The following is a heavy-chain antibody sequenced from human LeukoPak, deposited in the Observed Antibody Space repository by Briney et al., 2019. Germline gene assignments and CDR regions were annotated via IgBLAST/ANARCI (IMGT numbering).Heavy chain of an antibody. V-gene: IGHV1-46*01. Sequence: GASVKVSCKASGYSFSSYYMHWVRLAPGQGLEWMGIIDPSGGDTTYAPKFQDRVTLTRDTSTSTVYLGLSSLRSDDTAVYYCARARGVVGDYYYLDVWGRGTTVTVSS. D-gene: IGHD3-3*01. CDR1: GYSFSSYY. J-gene: IGHJ6*03. CDR2: IDPSGGDT. CDR3: ARARGVVGDYYYLDV.